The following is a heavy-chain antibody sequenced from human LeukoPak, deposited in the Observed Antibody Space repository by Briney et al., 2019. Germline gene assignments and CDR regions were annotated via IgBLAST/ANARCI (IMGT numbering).Heavy chain of an antibody. D-gene: IGHD2-21*02. CDR3: ARHVVVVTATQTNWFDP. V-gene: IGHV5-10-1*01. CDR1: GYSFISYW. CDR2: IDPSDSYT. J-gene: IGHJ5*02. Sequence: GESLKISCKDSGYSFISYWISWLLQMPGKGLEWMGRIDPSDSYTNYSPSFQGHVTISADKSISTGYLQSSSLKASDTAMYYCARHVVVVTATQTNWFDPWGQGTLVTVSS.